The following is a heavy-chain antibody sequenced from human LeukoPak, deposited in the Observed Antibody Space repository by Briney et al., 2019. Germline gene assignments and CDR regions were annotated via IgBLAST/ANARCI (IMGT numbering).Heavy chain of an antibody. D-gene: IGHD4-11*01. Sequence: PSETLSLTRTLSRGSLSSSSYYWGWIRQPPGKGLEWIGSIYYSGSTYYNPSLKSRVTISVDTSKNQFSLKLSSVTAADTAVYYCATPAYSNYSYYYYYYGMDVWGQGTTVTVSS. V-gene: IGHV4-39*01. CDR2: IYYSGST. CDR1: RGSLSSSSYY. CDR3: ATPAYSNYSYYYYYYGMDV. J-gene: IGHJ6*02.